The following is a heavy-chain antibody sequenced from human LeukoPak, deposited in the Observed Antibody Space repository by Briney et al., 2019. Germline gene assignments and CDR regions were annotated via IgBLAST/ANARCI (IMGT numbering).Heavy chain of an antibody. CDR2: IYDSGNS. CDR3: ARETTLTGYASGLGFNY. Sequence: SETLSLTCTVSGGSISSYYWSWIRQPPGKGLEWIGNIYDSGNSNYNPSLKSRVTMSIDTDKNQISLNLTSVTAADTAVYFCARETTLTGYASGLGFNYWGQGTLVTVSS. D-gene: IGHD6-19*01. V-gene: IGHV4-59*01. CDR1: GGSISSYY. J-gene: IGHJ4*02.